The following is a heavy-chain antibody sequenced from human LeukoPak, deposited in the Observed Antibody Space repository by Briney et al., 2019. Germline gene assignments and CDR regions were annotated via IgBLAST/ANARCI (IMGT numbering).Heavy chain of an antibody. CDR3: SRGAHFDY. V-gene: IGHV3-49*04. J-gene: IGHJ4*02. CDR1: GFTFSDYD. CDR2: IRRKANGGTT. Sequence: GGSLRLSCTASGFTFSDYDMSWARRAPGKGLEWVGFIRRKANGGTTEYAASVRGRLTISREDSKSIAYLQMNSLTTEDTAIYYCSRGAHFDYWGQGTLVTVSS.